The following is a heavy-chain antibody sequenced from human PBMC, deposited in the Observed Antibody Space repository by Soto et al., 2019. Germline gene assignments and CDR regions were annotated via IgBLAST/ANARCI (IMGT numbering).Heavy chain of an antibody. V-gene: IGHV3-21*01. CDR3: ARDLSFDYYDSSGYYFDY. CDR2: ISSSSSYI. Sequence: GGSLRLSCAASGFTFSSYSMNWVRQAAGKGLEWVSSISSSSSYIYYADSVKGRFTISRGNAKNSLYLQMNSLRAEDTAVYYCARDLSFDYYDSSGYYFDYWGQGTLVTVSS. J-gene: IGHJ4*02. CDR1: GFTFSSYS. D-gene: IGHD3-22*01.